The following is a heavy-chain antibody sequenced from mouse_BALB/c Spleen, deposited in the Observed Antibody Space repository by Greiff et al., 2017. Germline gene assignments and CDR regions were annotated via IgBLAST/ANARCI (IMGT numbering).Heavy chain of an antibody. V-gene: IGHV7-3*02. CDR2: IRNKANGYTT. D-gene: IGHD3-3*01. Sequence: EVMLVESGGGLVQPGGSLRLSCATSGFTFTDYYMSWVRQPPGKALEWLGFIRNKANGYTTEYSASVKGRFTISRDNSQSILYLQMNTLRAEDSATYYCARERAGRYFDYWGQGTTLTVSS. CDR3: ARERAGRYFDY. CDR1: GFTFTDYY. J-gene: IGHJ2*01.